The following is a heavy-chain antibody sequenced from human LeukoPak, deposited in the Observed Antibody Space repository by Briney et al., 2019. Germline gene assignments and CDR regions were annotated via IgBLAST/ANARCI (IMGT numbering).Heavy chain of an antibody. CDR3: VKGGYDFWSGHREFDY. J-gene: IGHJ4*02. CDR1: GFTFSSYA. D-gene: IGHD3-3*01. Sequence: PGGSLRLSCSASGFTFSSYAMHWVRQAPGKGLEYVSAISSNGGSTYYADSVKGRFTISRDNSKNTLYLQMSSLRAEDTAVYYCVKGGYDFWSGHREFDYWGQGTLVTVSS. V-gene: IGHV3-64D*09. CDR2: ISSNGGST.